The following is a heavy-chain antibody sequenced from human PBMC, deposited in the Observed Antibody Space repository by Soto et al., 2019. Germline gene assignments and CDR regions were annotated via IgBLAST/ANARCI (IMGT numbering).Heavy chain of an antibody. Sequence: GGSLRLSCAASGFIFSNAWINWVRQAPGKGLEWVGRIKSKADGGTTDFAAPVKGRFAISRDDSMNMMYMQMSSLRTEDTAVYYCTTDSYINMPIVRFDPWGQGTLVTVSS. D-gene: IGHD2-2*01. CDR3: TTDSYINMPIVRFDP. CDR2: IKSKADGGTT. V-gene: IGHV3-15*07. J-gene: IGHJ5*02. CDR1: GFIFSNAW.